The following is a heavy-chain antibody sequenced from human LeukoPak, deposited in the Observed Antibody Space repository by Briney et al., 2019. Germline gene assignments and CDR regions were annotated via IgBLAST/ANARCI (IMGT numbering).Heavy chain of an antibody. D-gene: IGHD2-2*01. V-gene: IGHV1-69*01. CDR1: GGTFSSYA. CDR3: ARDRGYCSSTSCYLNYYYGMDV. CDR2: IIPIFGTA. Sequence: GSSVKVSCKASGGTFSSYAISWVRQAPGQGLEWMGGIIPIFGTANYAQKFQGRVTITADESTSTAYTELSSLRSEDAAVYYCARDRGYCSSTSCYLNYYYGMDVWGKGTTVTVSS. J-gene: IGHJ6*04.